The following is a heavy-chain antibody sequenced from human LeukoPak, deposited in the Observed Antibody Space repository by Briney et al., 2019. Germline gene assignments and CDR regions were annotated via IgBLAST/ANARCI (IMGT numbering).Heavy chain of an antibody. J-gene: IGHJ4*02. CDR3: ARVSEIMISFGGVISHFDN. CDR1: GGSFNDYY. CDR2: INHGGGT. V-gene: IGHV4-34*01. D-gene: IGHD3-16*02. Sequence: SETLSLTCSLYGGSFNDYYWSWIRQPPGKVLEWIGEINHGGGTNYNPSLWSRLTISIDTSKHQFSLQVTSVTAADTGVYFCARVSEIMISFGGVISHFDNWGQGALVTVSS.